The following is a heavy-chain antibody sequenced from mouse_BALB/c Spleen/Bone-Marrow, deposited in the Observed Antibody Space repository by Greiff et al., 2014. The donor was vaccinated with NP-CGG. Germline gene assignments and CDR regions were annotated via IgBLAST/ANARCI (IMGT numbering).Heavy chain of an antibody. J-gene: IGHJ4*01. D-gene: IGHD1-1*01. V-gene: IGHV1-9*01. Sequence: QVQLQQSGAELMKPGASVKISCKATGYTFSSYWIEWVKQRPGHGLEWIGEILPGSGNTNYNEKFKGKATFTADTSSNTAYMQLSSLTSEDSAVYYCAREDITTVVEMGYWGQGTSVTVSS. CDR1: GYTFSSYW. CDR3: AREDITTVVEMGY. CDR2: ILPGSGNT.